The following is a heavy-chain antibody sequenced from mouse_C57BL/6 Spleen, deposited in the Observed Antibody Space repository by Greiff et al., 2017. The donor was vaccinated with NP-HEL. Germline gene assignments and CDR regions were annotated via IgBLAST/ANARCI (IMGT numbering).Heavy chain of an antibody. CDR1: GFTFSDYG. D-gene: IGHD2-5*01. Sequence: EVKLMESGGGLVKPGGSLKLSCAASGFTFSDYGMHWVRQAPEKGLEWVAYISSGSSTIYYADTVKGRFTISRDNAKNTLFLQLTSLRSEDTAMYYCARPGYSNSFDYWGQGTTLTVSS. V-gene: IGHV5-17*01. J-gene: IGHJ2*01. CDR2: ISSGSSTI. CDR3: ARPGYSNSFDY.